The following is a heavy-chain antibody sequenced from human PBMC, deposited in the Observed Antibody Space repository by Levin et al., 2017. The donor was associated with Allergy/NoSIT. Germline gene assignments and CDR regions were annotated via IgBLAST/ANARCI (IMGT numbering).Heavy chain of an antibody. CDR3: ATRGKDYYGSGSYYNPYYFDY. J-gene: IGHJ4*02. D-gene: IGHD3-10*01. Sequence: SETLSLTCTVSGGSISSYYWSWIRQPPGKGLEWIGYIYYSGSTNYNPSLKSRVTISVDTSKNQFSLKLSSVTAADTAVYYCATRGKDYYGSGSYYNPYYFDYWGQGTLVTVSS. CDR2: IYYSGST. V-gene: IGHV4-59*01. CDR1: GGSISSYY.